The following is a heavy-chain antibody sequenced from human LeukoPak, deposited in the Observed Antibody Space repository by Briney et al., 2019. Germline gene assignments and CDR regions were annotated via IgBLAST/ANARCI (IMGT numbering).Heavy chain of an antibody. J-gene: IGHJ3*02. CDR3: ARDLGSSGLLGAFDI. D-gene: IGHD3-22*01. CDR2: ISGSGGST. Sequence: TGGSLRLSCAASGFTFSSYAMSWVRQAPGKGLEWVSAISGSGGSTYYADSVKGRFTISRDNSKNTLYLQMNSLRAEDTAVYYCARDLGSSGLLGAFDIWGQGTMVTVSS. V-gene: IGHV3-23*01. CDR1: GFTFSSYA.